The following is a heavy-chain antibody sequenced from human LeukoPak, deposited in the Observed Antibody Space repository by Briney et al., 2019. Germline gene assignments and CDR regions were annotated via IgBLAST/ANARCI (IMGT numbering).Heavy chain of an antibody. CDR1: GYTFTSYG. J-gene: IGHJ4*02. Sequence: ASVKVSCKASGYTFTSYGISWVRQAPGQGLEWMGWINTNTGNPTYAQGFTGRFVFSLDTSVSTAYLQISSLKAEDTAVYYCARGNFYGSGSLVTQGFDYWGQGTLVTVSS. CDR3: ARGNFYGSGSLVTQGFDY. D-gene: IGHD3-10*01. CDR2: INTNTGNP. V-gene: IGHV7-4-1*02.